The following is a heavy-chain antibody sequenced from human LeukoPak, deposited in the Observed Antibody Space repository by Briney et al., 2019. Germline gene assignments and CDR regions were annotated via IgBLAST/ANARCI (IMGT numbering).Heavy chain of an antibody. D-gene: IGHD3-10*02. Sequence: GGSLRLSCTGSGFRFGGYALSWVRQAPGKGLGWVVFIRSKALYGTSEYAASVEGRFTISRDDSNNIAYLQMNSLKTEDTAVYFCVRESVRDYYFDYWGQGILVTVSS. CDR2: IRSKALYGTS. V-gene: IGHV3-49*04. CDR1: GFRFGGYA. J-gene: IGHJ4*02. CDR3: VRESVRDYYFDY.